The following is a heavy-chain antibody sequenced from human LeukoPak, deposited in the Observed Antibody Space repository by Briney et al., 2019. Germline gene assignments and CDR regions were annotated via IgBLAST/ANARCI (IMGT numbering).Heavy chain of an antibody. Sequence: ASVKVSCKVSGYTLTELSMHWVRQAPGKGLEWMGGFDPEDGETIYAQKFQGRVTITADESTSTAYMELSSLRSEDTAVYYCASGGIVGATQSSRVDYWGQGTLVTVSS. V-gene: IGHV1-24*01. D-gene: IGHD1-26*01. CDR2: FDPEDGET. CDR3: ASGGIVGATQSSRVDY. CDR1: GYTLTELS. J-gene: IGHJ4*02.